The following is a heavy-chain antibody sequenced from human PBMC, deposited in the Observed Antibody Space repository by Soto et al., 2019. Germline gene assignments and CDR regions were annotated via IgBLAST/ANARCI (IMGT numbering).Heavy chain of an antibody. Sequence: QVQLVESGGGVVQPGRSLRLSCAASGFTFSSYAMHWVRQAPGKGLEWVAVISYDGSNKYYADSVKGRFTISRDNSKNTLYLQMNSLRAEDTAVYYCARWGRDLEWLWVFDYWGQGTLVTVSS. CDR3: ARWGRDLEWLWVFDY. V-gene: IGHV3-30-3*01. CDR1: GFTFSSYA. CDR2: ISYDGSNK. D-gene: IGHD3-3*01. J-gene: IGHJ4*02.